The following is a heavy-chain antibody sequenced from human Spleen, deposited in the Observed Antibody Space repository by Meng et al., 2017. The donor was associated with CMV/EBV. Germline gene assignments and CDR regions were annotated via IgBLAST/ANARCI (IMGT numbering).Heavy chain of an antibody. D-gene: IGHD1-26*01. CDR2: IYYSGST. CDR1: GGSISSSSYY. J-gene: IGHJ5*02. CDR3: ARGIVGNWFDP. Sequence: RLRLQESGPGLVKPSETLSLTCTVSGGSISSSSYYWGLIRQPPGKGLEWIGSIYYSGSTYYNPSLKSRVTISVDTSKNQFSLKLSSVTAADTAVYYCARGIVGNWFDPWGQGTLVTVSS. V-gene: IGHV4-39*06.